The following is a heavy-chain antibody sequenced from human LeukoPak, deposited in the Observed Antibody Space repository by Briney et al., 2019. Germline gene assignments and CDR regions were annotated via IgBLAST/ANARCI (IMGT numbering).Heavy chain of an antibody. D-gene: IGHD3-22*01. J-gene: IGHJ4*02. CDR2: MNPNSGIT. Sequence: ASVKVSCKASGYTFISYDINWVRQATGQGLEWMGWMNPNSGITGYAQKFQGRVSMTRNTSIGTAYMELSSLKSEDTAVYYCARGLYYYDSNGRTPYDYWGQGTLFTVSS. CDR3: ARGLYYYDSNGRTPYDY. V-gene: IGHV1-8*01. CDR1: GYTFISYD.